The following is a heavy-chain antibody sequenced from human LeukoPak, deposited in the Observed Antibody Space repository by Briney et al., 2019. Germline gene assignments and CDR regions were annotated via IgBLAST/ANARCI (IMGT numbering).Heavy chain of an antibody. V-gene: IGHV3-48*04. CDR1: GFTFSSYS. J-gene: IGHJ3*02. CDR3: ARGRYDSSGYNAFDI. CDR2: INGDGSTT. D-gene: IGHD3-22*01. Sequence: PGGSLRLSCAASGFTFSSYSMNWVRQAPGKGLEWVSRINGDGSTTNYADSVKGRFTISRDNAKNSLYLQMNSLRAEDTAVYYCARGRYDSSGYNAFDIWGQGTMVTVSS.